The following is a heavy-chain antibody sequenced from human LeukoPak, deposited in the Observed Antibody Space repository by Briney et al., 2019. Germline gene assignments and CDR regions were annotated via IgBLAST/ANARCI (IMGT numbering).Heavy chain of an antibody. V-gene: IGHV3-21*04. D-gene: IGHD2-21*02. Sequence: PGGSLRLSCAASGFTFSSYSMKWVRQAPGKGLEWVSSISSSSYIYYADSVKGRFTISRDNAKKSLYLQMNSLRAEDTAAYCCAKAVDDYFFDYWGQGTLVTVSS. J-gene: IGHJ4*02. CDR3: AKAVDDYFFDY. CDR2: ISSSSYI. CDR1: GFTFSSYS.